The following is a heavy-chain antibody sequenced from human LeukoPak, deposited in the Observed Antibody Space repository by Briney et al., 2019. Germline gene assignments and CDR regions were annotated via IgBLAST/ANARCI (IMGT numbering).Heavy chain of an antibody. CDR2: IIGSGDST. J-gene: IGHJ4*02. CDR1: GFTFSSYA. CDR3: AKLFDNSNWYVDY. Sequence: GGSLRLSCAASGFTFSSYAMSWVRQAPGKGLEWVSAIIGSGDSTYYADSVKGRFTISRDNSKNTLYLQMNSLRAEDTAVYFCAKLFDNSNWYVDYWGQGTLVTVSS. D-gene: IGHD6-13*01. V-gene: IGHV3-23*01.